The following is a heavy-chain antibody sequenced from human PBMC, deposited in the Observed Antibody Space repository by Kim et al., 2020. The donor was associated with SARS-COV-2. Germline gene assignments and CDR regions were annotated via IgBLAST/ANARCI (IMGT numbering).Heavy chain of an antibody. V-gene: IGHV4-4*02. Sequence: SETLSLTCAVSGGSISSSNWWSWVRQPPGKGLEWIGEIYHSGSTNYNPSLKSRVTISVDKSKNQFSLKLSSVTAADTAVYYCARGSRRYYYYGMDVWGQGTTVTVSS. J-gene: IGHJ6*02. CDR2: IYHSGST. CDR1: GGSISSSNW. CDR3: ARGSRRYYYYGMDV.